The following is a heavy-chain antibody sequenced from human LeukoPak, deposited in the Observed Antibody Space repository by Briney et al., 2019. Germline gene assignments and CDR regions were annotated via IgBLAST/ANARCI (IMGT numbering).Heavy chain of an antibody. D-gene: IGHD6-19*01. J-gene: IGHJ4*02. V-gene: IGHV4-34*01. Sequence: SETLSLTCAVYGGSFSGYYWSWIRQPPGKGLEWIGEINHSGSTNYNPSLKSRVTISVDTSKNQFSLKLSSVTAADTAVYYCARESYQGGSGWYSGTYYFDYWGQGTLVTVSS. CDR2: INHSGST. CDR3: ARESYQGGSGWYSGTYYFDY. CDR1: GGSFSGYY.